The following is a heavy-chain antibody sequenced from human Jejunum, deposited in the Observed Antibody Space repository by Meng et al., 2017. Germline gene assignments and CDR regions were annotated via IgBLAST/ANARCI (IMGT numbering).Heavy chain of an antibody. CDR1: GVSMNSGSYY. CDR2: IYRSGSI. V-gene: IGHV4-61*02. Sequence: SETLSLTCTVSGVSMNSGSYYWSWIRQPAGKEPEWIGRIYRSGSINYNPSLESRVTMSVDPSKNQFSLRLSSVTAADTAVYYCARVKTYYGMDVWGQGTTVTGAS. CDR3: ARVKTYYGMDV. J-gene: IGHJ6*02.